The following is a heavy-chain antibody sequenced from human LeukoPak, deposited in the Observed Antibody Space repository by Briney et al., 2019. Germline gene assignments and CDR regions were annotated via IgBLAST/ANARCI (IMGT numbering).Heavy chain of an antibody. V-gene: IGHV1-2*02. D-gene: IGHD5-12*01. CDR3: ARGSRVATITTHFDY. CDR1: GYTFTGYY. CDR2: INPNSGGT. J-gene: IGHJ4*02. Sequence: ASVKVSCKASGYTFTGYYMHWVRQAPGQGLEWMGWINPNSGGTNYAQKFQGRVTMTRGTSISTAYMELSRLRSDDTAVYYCARGSRVATITTHFDYWGQGTLVTVSS.